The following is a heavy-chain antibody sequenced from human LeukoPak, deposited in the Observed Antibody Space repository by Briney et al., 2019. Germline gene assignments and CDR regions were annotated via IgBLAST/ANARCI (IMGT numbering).Heavy chain of an antibody. Sequence: PSGTLSLTCTVSGGSISSSSYYWGWIRQPPGKGLEWIGSIYYNGRTYYNPSLKSRVSMSVDMSKNQFSLKLSSVTAADTAVYYCASPTVEMATIGYWGQGALVTVSS. V-gene: IGHV4-39*01. CDR3: ASPTVEMATIGY. J-gene: IGHJ4*02. CDR2: IYYNGRT. D-gene: IGHD5-24*01. CDR1: GGSISSSSYY.